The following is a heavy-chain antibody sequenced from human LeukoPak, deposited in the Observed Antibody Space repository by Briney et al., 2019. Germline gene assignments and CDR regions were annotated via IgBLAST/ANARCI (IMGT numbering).Heavy chain of an antibody. CDR2: IYYSGST. J-gene: IGHJ4*02. Sequence: SETLSLTCTVSGGSISRYYWSWIRQPPGKGLEWIGYIYYSGSTNYNPSLKSRVTISVDTPKNQFSLKLSSVTAADTAVYYCARGRTGSDIWGQGTLVTVSS. V-gene: IGHV4-59*01. CDR3: ARGRTGSDI. CDR1: GGSISRYY. D-gene: IGHD1-14*01.